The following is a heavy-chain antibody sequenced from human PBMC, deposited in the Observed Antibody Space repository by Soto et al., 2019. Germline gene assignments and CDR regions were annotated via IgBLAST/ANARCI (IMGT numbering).Heavy chain of an antibody. CDR2: INHSGST. V-gene: IGHV4-34*01. CDR3: ARGRRAYYYYYMDV. Sequence: PSETLSLTFAVYGGSFSGYYWSWIRQPPGKGLEWIGEINHSGSTNYNPSLKSRVTISVDTSKNQFSLKLSSVTAADTAVYYCARGRRAYYYYYMDVWGKGTTVTVSS. J-gene: IGHJ6*03. CDR1: GGSFSGYY.